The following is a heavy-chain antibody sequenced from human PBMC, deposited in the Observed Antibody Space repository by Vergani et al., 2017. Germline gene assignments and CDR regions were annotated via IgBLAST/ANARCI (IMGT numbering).Heavy chain of an antibody. J-gene: IGHJ6*03. CDR2: INHSGST. V-gene: IGHV4-38-2*02. CDR3: ARAGRAARPYYYYYYYMDV. CDR1: GYSISRGYY. D-gene: IGHD6-6*01. Sequence: QVQLQESGPGLVKPSETLSLTCSVSGYSISRGYYWGWIRQPPGKGLEWIGEINHSGSTNYNPSLKSRVTISVDTSKNQFSLKLSSVTAADTAVYYCARAGRAARPYYYYYYYMDVWGKGTTVTVSS.